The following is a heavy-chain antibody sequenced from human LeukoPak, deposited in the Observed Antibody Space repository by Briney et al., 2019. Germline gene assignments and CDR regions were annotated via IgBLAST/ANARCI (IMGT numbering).Heavy chain of an antibody. V-gene: IGHV3-7*01. CDR1: GFTFSSYW. CDR3: ARGAHWQQLPRGFDY. D-gene: IGHD6-13*01. J-gene: IGHJ4*02. Sequence: GGSLRLSCAASGFTFSSYWMSWVRQAPGKGLEWVANIKQDGSEKYYVDSVKGRFTISRGNAKNSLYLQMNSLRAEDTAVYYCARGAHWQQLPRGFDYWGQGTLVTVSS. CDR2: IKQDGSEK.